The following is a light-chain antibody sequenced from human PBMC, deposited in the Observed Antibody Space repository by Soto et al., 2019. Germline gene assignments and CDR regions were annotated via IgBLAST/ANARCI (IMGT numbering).Light chain of an antibody. J-gene: IGKJ1*01. CDR1: QSIFSNY. V-gene: IGKV3-20*01. Sequence: EVMLTQSPGTLSLSPGERATLSCRASQSIFSNYLAWYQQKSGQAPRLLIYGASNRATGIPDRFSGSGSGTDFTLTISRLEPEDFAVYYCQQYGTSPRTFGQVTKGEFK. CDR3: QQYGTSPRT. CDR2: GAS.